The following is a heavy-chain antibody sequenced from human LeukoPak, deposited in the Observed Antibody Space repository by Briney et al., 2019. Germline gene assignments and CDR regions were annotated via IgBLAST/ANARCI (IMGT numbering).Heavy chain of an antibody. Sequence: PSETLSLTCTVSGGSISSGSYYWGWIRQPPGKGLEWIGSFYYSGSTYYNPSLKSRVTISVDMSKNKFSLKLNSVTAADTAVYYCASFTLYEIILDYWGQGTLVTVSS. CDR3: ASFTLYEIILDY. J-gene: IGHJ4*02. D-gene: IGHD3-9*01. V-gene: IGHV4-39*07. CDR1: GGSISSGSYY. CDR2: FYYSGST.